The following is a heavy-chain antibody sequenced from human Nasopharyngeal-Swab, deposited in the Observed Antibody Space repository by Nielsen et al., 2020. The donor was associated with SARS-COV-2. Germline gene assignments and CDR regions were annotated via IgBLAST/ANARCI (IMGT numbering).Heavy chain of an antibody. D-gene: IGHD1-26*01. CDR1: GFAFTDYS. J-gene: IGHJ4*02. CDR2: ITSSSSTR. V-gene: IGHV3-48*02. CDR3: VREFEATGATYLDY. Sequence: GESLKISCAASGFAFTDYSMDWVRQAPGKGLEWVSYITSSSSTRYYADSVKGRFTVSRDNAKNSLYLQMSSLRDEDTAVYYCVREFEATGATYLDYWGLGTLVTVSP.